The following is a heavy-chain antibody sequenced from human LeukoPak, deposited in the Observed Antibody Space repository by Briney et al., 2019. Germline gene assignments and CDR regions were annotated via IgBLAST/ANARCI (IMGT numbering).Heavy chain of an antibody. D-gene: IGHD3-9*01. CDR3: ASLTGDPMGYYYYYYMDV. Sequence: SVKVSCKASGGTFSSYAISWVRQAPGQGLEWMGRIIPILGIANYAQKFQGRVTITADKSTNTAYMELSSLRSEDTAVYYCASLTGDPMGYYYYYYMDVWGKGTTVTVSS. CDR1: GGTFSSYA. J-gene: IGHJ6*03. V-gene: IGHV1-69*04. CDR2: IIPILGIA.